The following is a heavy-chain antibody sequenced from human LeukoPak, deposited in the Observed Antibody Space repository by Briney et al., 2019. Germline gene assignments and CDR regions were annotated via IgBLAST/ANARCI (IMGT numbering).Heavy chain of an antibody. CDR1: GGTFSSYA. J-gene: IGHJ3*02. CDR2: IIPILGIA. D-gene: IGHD5-24*01. V-gene: IGHV1-69*04. CDR3: AREMATGFNGAFDI. Sequence: SVKVSCKASGGTFSSYAISWVRQAPGQGLEWMGRIIPILGIANYAQKFRGRVTITADKSTSTAYMELSSLKSEDTAVYYCAREMATGFNGAFDIWGQGTMVTVSS.